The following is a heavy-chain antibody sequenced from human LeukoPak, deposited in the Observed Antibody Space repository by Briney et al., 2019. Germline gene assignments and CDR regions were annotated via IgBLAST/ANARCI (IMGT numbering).Heavy chain of an antibody. V-gene: IGHV3-21*01. CDR1: GFTFSSFS. J-gene: IGHJ3*02. D-gene: IGHD1-1*01. CDR2: ISSSSSYI. Sequence: GGSLRLSCAASGFTFSSFSMNWVRQAPGKGLEWVSSISSSSSYIYYADSVKGRFTISRDDAKNSLYLQMNSLRAEDTAVYYCAKGYRGGAFDIWGQGTMVTVSS. CDR3: AKGYRGGAFDI.